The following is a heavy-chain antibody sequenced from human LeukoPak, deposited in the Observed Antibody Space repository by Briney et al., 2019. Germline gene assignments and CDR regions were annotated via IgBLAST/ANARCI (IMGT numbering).Heavy chain of an antibody. V-gene: IGHV4-4*02. CDR3: AREIFGARAFEY. J-gene: IGHJ4*02. Sequence: SETLSLTCAVSGVSISTNTWWSWVRQSPGKGLEWIGEIFHSESVNSNPSLESRLTISLDKSKNHFSLELTSVTAADTALYFCAREIFGARAFEYWGQGILVTVSS. CDR1: GVSISTNTW. CDR2: IFHSESV. D-gene: IGHD3-3*01.